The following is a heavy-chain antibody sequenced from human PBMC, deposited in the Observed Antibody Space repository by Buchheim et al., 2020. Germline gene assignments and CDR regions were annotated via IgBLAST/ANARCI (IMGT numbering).Heavy chain of an antibody. Sequence: QVQLQGSGPGLVKPSETLSLTCTVSGGSIGSYYWSWIRQSPGKGLEWIGYVLHNGNTHYNPSLNSRVTILVDTAKNQFSLRLNSVTAADTAIYYCARENWERPPHWYLELWGRGTL. CDR2: VLHNGNT. CDR1: GGSIGSYY. CDR3: ARENWERPPHWYLEL. D-gene: IGHD1-26*01. J-gene: IGHJ2*01. V-gene: IGHV4-59*01.